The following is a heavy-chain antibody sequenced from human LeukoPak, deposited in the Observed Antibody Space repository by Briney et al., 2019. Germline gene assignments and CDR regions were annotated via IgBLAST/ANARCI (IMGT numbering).Heavy chain of an antibody. J-gene: IGHJ3*02. CDR2: IYFSGST. V-gene: IGHV4-4*09. D-gene: IGHD6-19*01. Sequence: PSETLSLTCTVSGGSISGFYWSWIRQPPGKGLEWIGFIYFSGSTTYNPSLKSRVSMSLDSSKNQFSLKLRSVTAADTALYYCARPHSSGWYGGFDIWGQGTMVTASS. CDR3: ARPHSSGWYGGFDI. CDR1: GGSISGFY.